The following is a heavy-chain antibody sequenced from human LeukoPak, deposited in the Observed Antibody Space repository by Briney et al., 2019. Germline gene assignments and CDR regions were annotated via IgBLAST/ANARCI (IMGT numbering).Heavy chain of an antibody. CDR3: ARHGIAVAGRNYYFDY. Sequence: SETLSLTCAVYGGSFSGYYWSWIRQPPGKGLEWIGEINHSGSTNYNPSLKSRVTISVDTSKNQFSLKLSSVTAADTAVYYCARHGIAVAGRNYYFDYWGQGTLVTVSS. CDR1: GGSFSGYY. CDR2: INHSGST. V-gene: IGHV4-34*01. D-gene: IGHD6-19*01. J-gene: IGHJ4*02.